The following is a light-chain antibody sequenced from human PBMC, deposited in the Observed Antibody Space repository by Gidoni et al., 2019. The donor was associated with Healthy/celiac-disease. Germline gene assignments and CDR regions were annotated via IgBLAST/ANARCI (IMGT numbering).Light chain of an antibody. CDR1: KLGDKY. CDR2: QDS. Sequence: SYELTQPPSVSVPPGKTASITCSGDKLGDKYACWYQQKPGQSPVLVIYQDSKRPSGIPERFSGSNSGNTATLTIGGTQAMDEADYYCQAWDSSTHVFGTGTKVTVL. V-gene: IGLV3-1*01. CDR3: QAWDSSTHV. J-gene: IGLJ1*01.